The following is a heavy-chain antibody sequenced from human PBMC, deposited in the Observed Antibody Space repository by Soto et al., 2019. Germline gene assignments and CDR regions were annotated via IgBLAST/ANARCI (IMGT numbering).Heavy chain of an antibody. V-gene: IGHV3-23*01. CDR2: ISGSGGST. Sequence: GGSLRLSCAASGFTFSSYAMSWVRQAPGKGLEWVSAISGSGGSTYYADSVKGRFTICRDNSKNTLYLQMNSLRAEDTAADASAKDRGRCGSADDAFDIWGQGTMVTVSS. D-gene: IGHD1-26*01. J-gene: IGHJ3*02. CDR3: AKDRGRCGSADDAFDI. CDR1: GFTFSSYA.